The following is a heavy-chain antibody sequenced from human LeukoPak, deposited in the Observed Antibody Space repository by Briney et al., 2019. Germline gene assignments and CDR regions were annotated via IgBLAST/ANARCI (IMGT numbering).Heavy chain of an antibody. CDR3: ARHTTVAHGDHYYYYYGMDV. Sequence: GESLKISCKGSGYSFTSYWIGWVRQMPGKGLEWMGIIYPGDSDTRYSPSFQGQVTISADKSISTAYLQWSSLKASDTAMYYCARHTTVAHGDHYYYYYGMDVWGQGTTVTVSS. CDR2: IYPGDSDT. CDR1: GYSFTSYW. D-gene: IGHD4-17*01. V-gene: IGHV5-51*01. J-gene: IGHJ6*02.